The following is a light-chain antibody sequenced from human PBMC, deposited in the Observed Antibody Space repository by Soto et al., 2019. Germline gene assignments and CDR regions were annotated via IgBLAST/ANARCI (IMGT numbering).Light chain of an antibody. CDR1: QGISNY. Sequence: DKQLTQSPSTLSASVGDRVTITCRASQGISNYLAWYQQKPGKVPKLLIYAASTLQSGVPSRFSGSGSGTDFTLTISSLQPEDVATYYCQKYNSAPLTFGQGTRLEIK. J-gene: IGKJ5*01. CDR3: QKYNSAPLT. CDR2: AAS. V-gene: IGKV1-27*01.